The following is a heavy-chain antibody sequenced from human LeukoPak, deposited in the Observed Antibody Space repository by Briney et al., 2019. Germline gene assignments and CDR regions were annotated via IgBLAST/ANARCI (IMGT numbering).Heavy chain of an antibody. D-gene: IGHD3-3*01. Sequence: ASVKVSCKASGYTFTSYAMNWVRQAPGQGLEWMGWINTNTGNPTYAQGFTGRFVFSLDTSVSTAYLQISSLKAEDTAVYYCARDRRFLEWLLKSSNAFDIWGQGTMVTVSS. J-gene: IGHJ3*02. CDR1: GYTFTSYA. V-gene: IGHV7-4-1*02. CDR3: ARDRRFLEWLLKSSNAFDI. CDR2: INTNTGNP.